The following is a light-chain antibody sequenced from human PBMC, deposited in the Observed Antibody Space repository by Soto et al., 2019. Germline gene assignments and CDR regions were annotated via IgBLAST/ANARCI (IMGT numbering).Light chain of an antibody. CDR2: DVS. CDR1: SSDVCGYDF. J-gene: IGLJ2*01. V-gene: IGLV2-11*01. CDR3: CSYAGDLAL. Sequence: QSALTQPRSVSGSPGQSVTISCTGTSSDVCGYDFVSWYQQHPGKAPKLMISDVSKRPSGVPDRFSGSKSGNTASLTISGPQAEDEADYYCCSYAGDLALFGGGTKLTVL.